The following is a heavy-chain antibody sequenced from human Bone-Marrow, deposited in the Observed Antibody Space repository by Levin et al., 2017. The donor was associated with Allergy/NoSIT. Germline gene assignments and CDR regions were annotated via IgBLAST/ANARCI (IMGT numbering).Heavy chain of an antibody. CDR2: IFQSGST. V-gene: IGHV4-30-2*01. Sequence: SETLSLTCAVSGASISSGGSSWSWIRQPPGRALEWIGYIFQSGSTYYNPSLKSRVTISIDRSKNHFSLNLTSVTAADTAMYYCARGVFLSDWGQGTLVTVSS. CDR3: ARGVFLSD. J-gene: IGHJ4*02. D-gene: IGHD2-8*01. CDR1: GASISSGGSS.